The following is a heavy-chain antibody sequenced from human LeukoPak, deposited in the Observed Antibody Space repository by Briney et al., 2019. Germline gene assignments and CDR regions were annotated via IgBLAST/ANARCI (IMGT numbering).Heavy chain of an antibody. D-gene: IGHD6-19*01. CDR2: IYYSGST. J-gene: IGHJ6*02. V-gene: IGHV4-39*01. CDR3: ASPSREQWLYPSLYYYYGMDV. CDR1: GGSISSYY. Sequence: SETLSLTCTVSGGSISSYYWGWIRQPPGKGLEWIGSIYYSGSTYYSPSLKSRVTISVDTSKNQFSLKLSSVTAADTAVYYCASPSREQWLYPSLYYYYGMDVWGQGTTVTVSS.